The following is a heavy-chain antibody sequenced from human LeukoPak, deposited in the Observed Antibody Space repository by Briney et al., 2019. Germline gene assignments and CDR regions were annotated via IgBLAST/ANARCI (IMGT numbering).Heavy chain of an antibody. CDR3: ARHMSVTYDAFDL. Sequence: SETLSLTCTISGGSTTGYFWSWIRQPPGKGLEWIGYVFYSGGTLYNPSLESRVTISVDTSKTHFSLELTSVTAADTAVYYCARHMSVTYDAFDLWGRGSMVTVSS. J-gene: IGHJ3*01. CDR2: VFYSGGT. V-gene: IGHV4-59*08. CDR1: GGSTTGYF. D-gene: IGHD2-21*02.